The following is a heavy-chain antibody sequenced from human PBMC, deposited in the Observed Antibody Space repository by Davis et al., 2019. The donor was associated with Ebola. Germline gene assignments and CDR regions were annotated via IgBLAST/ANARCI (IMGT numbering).Heavy chain of an antibody. CDR1: GFTFSSYG. CDR2: ISYDGSNK. J-gene: IGHJ4*02. D-gene: IGHD2-15*01. Sequence: GESLKISCAASGFTFSSYGMHWVRQAPGKGLEWVAVISYDGSNKYYADSVKGRFTISRDNSKNTLYLQMNSLRAEDTAVYYCAKGRDKSDMEGIYWGQGTLVTVSS. CDR3: AKGRDKSDMEGIY. V-gene: IGHV3-30*18.